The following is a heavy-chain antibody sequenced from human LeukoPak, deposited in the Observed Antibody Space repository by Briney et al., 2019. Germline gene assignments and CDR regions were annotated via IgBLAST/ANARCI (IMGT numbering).Heavy chain of an antibody. CDR3: AKDRYGDYSFES. Sequence: GGSLRLSCAASGFTFSSYAMSWVRQAPGKGLEWVSAISGSGSDTYYADSVEGRFTVSRDNSKNTLYLQMNSLRAEDTALYYCAKDRYGDYSFESWGQGTLATVSS. V-gene: IGHV3-23*01. CDR1: GFTFSSYA. CDR2: ISGSGSDT. J-gene: IGHJ4*02. D-gene: IGHD4-17*01.